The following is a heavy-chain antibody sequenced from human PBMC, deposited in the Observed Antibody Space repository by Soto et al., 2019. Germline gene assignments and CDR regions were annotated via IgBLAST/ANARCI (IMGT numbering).Heavy chain of an antibody. Sequence: QVQLVQSGAEVKKPGASVKVSCKASGYTFTSYGISWVRQAPGQGLEWLGWISAYNGNTNYAQKLQGRVTMTTDTPTSTAYMELRSLRSDDTAVYYCARDRDGYSYGSGYFDYWGQGTLVNVSS. CDR3: ARDRDGYSYGSGYFDY. CDR2: ISAYNGNT. D-gene: IGHD5-18*01. J-gene: IGHJ4*02. CDR1: GYTFTSYG. V-gene: IGHV1-18*01.